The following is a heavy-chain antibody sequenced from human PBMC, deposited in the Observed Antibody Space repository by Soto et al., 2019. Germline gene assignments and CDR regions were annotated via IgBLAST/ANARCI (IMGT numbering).Heavy chain of an antibody. CDR2: ISAYNGNT. CDR1: GYSFTSYG. J-gene: IGHJ4*02. V-gene: IGHV1-18*01. CDR3: ARDSFRSGSYSAY. Sequence: QVQLVQSGAEVKKPGASVKVSCKAFGYSFTSYGINWVRQAPGQGLEWMGWISAYNGNTNYAQEFKGKVTMTTDTSTSKAYMELRSLRSADTAVYYCARDSFRSGSYSAYWGQGTLVTVSS. D-gene: IGHD1-26*01.